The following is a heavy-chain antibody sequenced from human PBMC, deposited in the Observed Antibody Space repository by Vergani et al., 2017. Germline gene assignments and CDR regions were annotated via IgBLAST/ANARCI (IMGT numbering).Heavy chain of an antibody. CDR2: IYYSGST. V-gene: IGHV4-59*01. CDR3: AREVGATSMDV. CDR1: GGSISSYY. J-gene: IGHJ6*02. Sequence: QVQLQESGPGLVKPSETLFLTCTVSGGSISSYYWSWIRQPPGKGLEWIGYIYYSGSTNYNPSLKSRVTISVDTSKNQFSLKLSSVTAADTAVYYCAREVGATSMDVWGQGP. D-gene: IGHD1-26*01.